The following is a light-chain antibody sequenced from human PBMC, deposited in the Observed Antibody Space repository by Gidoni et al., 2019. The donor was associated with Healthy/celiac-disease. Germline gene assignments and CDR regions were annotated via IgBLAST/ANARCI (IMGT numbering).Light chain of an antibody. CDR1: QSISSW. CDR3: QQYNGYSFT. Sequence: DIQMTQSPSPLSASVGDRVTITCRASQSISSWLAWYQQKPGKAPKLLIYKASSLESGVPSRFSGSGSGTEFTLTISSLQPDDFATYYCQQYNGYSFTFGPGTKVDI. J-gene: IGKJ3*01. V-gene: IGKV1-5*03. CDR2: KAS.